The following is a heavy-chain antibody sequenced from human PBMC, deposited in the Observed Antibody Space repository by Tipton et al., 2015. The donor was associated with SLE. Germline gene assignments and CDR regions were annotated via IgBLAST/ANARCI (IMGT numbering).Heavy chain of an antibody. D-gene: IGHD3-16*02. Sequence: SLRLSCAASGFTFSNYPMHWVRQAPGKGLEWVSSISSSSSYIYYADSVKGRFTISRDNAKNSLYLQMNSLRAEDTAVYYCARLLSNYYGMDVWGRGTTVTVSS. J-gene: IGHJ6*02. CDR2: ISSSSSYI. V-gene: IGHV3-21*03. CDR1: GFTFSNYP. CDR3: ARLLSNYYGMDV.